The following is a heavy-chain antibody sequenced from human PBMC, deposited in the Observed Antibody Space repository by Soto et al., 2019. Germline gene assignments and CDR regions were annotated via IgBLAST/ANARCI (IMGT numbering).Heavy chain of an antibody. CDR2: ISGSGGST. CDR3: AKPGLLWFGELTYYFDY. D-gene: IGHD3-10*01. Sequence: GALRLSCVASGFPFSSYAMSWVRQAPGKGLEWVSAISGSGGSTYYADSVKGRFTISRDNSKNTLYLQMNSLRAEDTAVYYCAKPGLLWFGELTYYFDYWGQGTLVTVSS. J-gene: IGHJ4*02. CDR1: GFPFSSYA. V-gene: IGHV3-23*01.